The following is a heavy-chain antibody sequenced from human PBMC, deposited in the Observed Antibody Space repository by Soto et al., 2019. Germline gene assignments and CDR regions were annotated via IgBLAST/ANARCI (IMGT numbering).Heavy chain of an antibody. CDR1: GGSISSGDYY. Sequence: SETLSLTCTVSGGSISSGDYYWSWIRQHPGKGLEWIGYIYYSGSTYYNPSLKSRVTISVDTSKNQFSLKLSSVTAADTAVYYCARVNYGGNHLDYWGQGTLVTVSS. J-gene: IGHJ4*02. D-gene: IGHD4-17*01. CDR2: IYYSGST. CDR3: ARVNYGGNHLDY. V-gene: IGHV4-31*03.